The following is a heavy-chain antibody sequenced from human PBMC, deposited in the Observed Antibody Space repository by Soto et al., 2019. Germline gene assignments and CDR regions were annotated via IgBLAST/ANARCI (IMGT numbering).Heavy chain of an antibody. CDR2: IYYSGST. Sequence: PSETLSLTCTVSGGSVSSGSYYWSWIRQPPGKGLEWIGYIYYSGSTNYNPSLKSRVTISVDTSKNQFSLKLSSVTAADTAVYYCARDLKGPLDYWGQGTMVTVSS. J-gene: IGHJ4*02. CDR3: ARDLKGPLDY. CDR1: GGSVSSGSYY. V-gene: IGHV4-61*01.